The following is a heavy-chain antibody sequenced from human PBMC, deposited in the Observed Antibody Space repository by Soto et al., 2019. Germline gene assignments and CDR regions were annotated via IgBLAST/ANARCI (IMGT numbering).Heavy chain of an antibody. Sequence: QVQLVQSGAEVKKPGASVKVSCKASGYTFTSYAMHWVRQAPGQRLEWMGWINAGNGNTKYSQKYQCXGXXXRXXSASTAYMELSSLRSEDTAVYYCARGGSLYWYFDLWGRGTLVTVSS. J-gene: IGHJ2*01. D-gene: IGHD1-26*01. CDR2: INAGNGNT. CDR1: GYTFTSYA. V-gene: IGHV1-3*01. CDR3: ARGGSLYWYFDL.